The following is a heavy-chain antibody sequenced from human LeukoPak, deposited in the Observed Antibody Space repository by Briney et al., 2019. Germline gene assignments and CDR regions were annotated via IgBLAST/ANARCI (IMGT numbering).Heavy chain of an antibody. CDR3: ARKDRDY. Sequence: PSETLSLTCTVPGASISSFHWTWIRQPAGKGLEWIGLIYSSGSTIYNPSLKSRVAMSVDMTKNQLSLKLSSVTAADTAMYYCARKDRDYWGQGTLVTVSS. V-gene: IGHV4-4*07. CDR1: GASISSFH. CDR2: IYSSGST. J-gene: IGHJ4*02.